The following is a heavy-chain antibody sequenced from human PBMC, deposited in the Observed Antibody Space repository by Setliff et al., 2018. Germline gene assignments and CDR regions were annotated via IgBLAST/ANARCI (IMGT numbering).Heavy chain of an antibody. Sequence: PGGSLSLSCAASGFTFSHFAVTWVRQSPGRGLEWVSSISGSGGVTNYGDSVRGRFTISRDNAKNTVYLEMNSLRAEDTAKYYCAKDPNGDYVGAFDSWGRGTLVTVSS. J-gene: IGHJ5*01. CDR3: AKDPNGDYVGAFDS. V-gene: IGHV3-23*01. CDR2: ISGSGGVT. D-gene: IGHD4-17*01. CDR1: GFTFSHFA.